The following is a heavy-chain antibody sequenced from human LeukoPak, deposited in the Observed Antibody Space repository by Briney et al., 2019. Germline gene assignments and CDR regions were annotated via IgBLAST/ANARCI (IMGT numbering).Heavy chain of an antibody. Sequence: SETLSLTCTVSGGSISSSSYYWGWIRQPPGKGLEWIGSIYYSGSTYYNPSLKSRVTISVDTSKNQFSLKLSSVTAADTAVYYCARTYSSGWYDYWGQGTLVTVSS. J-gene: IGHJ4*02. CDR1: GGSISSSSYY. D-gene: IGHD6-19*01. CDR2: IYYSGST. V-gene: IGHV4-39*07. CDR3: ARTYSSGWYDY.